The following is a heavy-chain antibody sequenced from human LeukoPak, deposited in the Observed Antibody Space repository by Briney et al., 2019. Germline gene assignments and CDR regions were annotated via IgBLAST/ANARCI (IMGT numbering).Heavy chain of an antibody. CDR2: IYHSGST. V-gene: IGHV4-30-2*01. J-gene: IGHJ5*02. Sequence: SQTLSLTCAVSGGSISSGGYSWSWIRQPPGKGLEWIGYIYHSGSTYYNPSLKSRVTISVDRSKNQFSLKLSSVTAADTAMYYCARGLTYYYGSGSYGDYWFDPWGQGTLVTVSS. CDR3: ARGLTYYYGSGSYGDYWFDP. CDR1: GGSISSGGYS. D-gene: IGHD3-10*01.